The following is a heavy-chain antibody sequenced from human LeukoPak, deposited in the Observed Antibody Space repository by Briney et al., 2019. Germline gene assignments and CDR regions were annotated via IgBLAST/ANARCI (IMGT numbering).Heavy chain of an antibody. J-gene: IGHJ4*02. CDR2: FDPEDGET. V-gene: IGHV1-24*01. D-gene: IGHD5-18*01. CDR1: GYTLTELS. Sequence: GASVKVSCKVSGYTLTELSMHWVRQAPGKGLVWMEGFDPEDGETIYAQKFQGRVTMTEDTSTDTAYMELSSLRSEDTAVYYCATVARGYSYGRYYFDYWGQGTLVTVSS. CDR3: ATVARGYSYGRYYFDY.